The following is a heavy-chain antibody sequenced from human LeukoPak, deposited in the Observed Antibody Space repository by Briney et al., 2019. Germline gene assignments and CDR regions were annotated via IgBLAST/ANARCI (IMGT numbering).Heavy chain of an antibody. CDR3: ARHRARYGSGSPDNNWFDP. Sequence: PSETLSLTCTVSGGSISSSSYYWGWIRQPPGKGLEWIGSIYYSGSTYYNPSLKSRVTISVDTSKIQFSLKLSSVTAADTAVYYCARHRARYGSGSPDNNWFDPWGQGTLVTVSS. CDR1: GGSISSSSYY. J-gene: IGHJ5*02. D-gene: IGHD3-10*01. V-gene: IGHV4-39*01. CDR2: IYYSGST.